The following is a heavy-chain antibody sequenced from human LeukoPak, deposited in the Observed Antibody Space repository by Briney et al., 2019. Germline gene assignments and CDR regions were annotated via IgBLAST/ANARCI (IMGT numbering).Heavy chain of an antibody. CDR1: GGSISSYY. CDR2: IYYSGST. J-gene: IGHJ4*02. V-gene: IGHV4-59*08. D-gene: IGHD3-22*01. CDR3: KGDSSGYSRDY. Sequence: SETLSLTCTVSGGSISSYYWSWIRQPPGKGLEWIGYIYYSGSTNYNPSLKSRVTISVDTSKNQFSLKLSSVTAADTAVYCCKGDSSGYSRDYWGQGTLVTVSS.